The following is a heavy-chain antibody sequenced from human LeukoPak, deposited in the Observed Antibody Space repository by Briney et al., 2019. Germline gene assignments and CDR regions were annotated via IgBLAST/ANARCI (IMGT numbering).Heavy chain of an antibody. CDR1: GYTFTSYG. CDR2: ISAYNGNT. D-gene: IGHD3-10*01. J-gene: IGHJ6*02. CDR3: ARDGNVHVPGNFYPNVMDI. Sequence: ASVKVSCKASGYTFTSYGISWVRQAPGQGLEWMGWISAYNGNTNYAQKLQGRVTMTTDTSTSTAYMELRSLRSADTAGYYCARDGNVHVPGNFYPNVMDIWGQWTKVTVSS. V-gene: IGHV1-18*01.